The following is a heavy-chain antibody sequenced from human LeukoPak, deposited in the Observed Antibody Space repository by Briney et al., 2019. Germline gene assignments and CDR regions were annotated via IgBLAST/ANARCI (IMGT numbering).Heavy chain of an antibody. V-gene: IGHV4-59*01. J-gene: IGHJ4*02. D-gene: IGHD3-9*01. Sequence: KSSETLSLTCTVSGGSISSYYWSWIRQPPGKGLEWIGYIYYTGSTDYNPSLKSRVTISVDTSKNQLSLKLSSVTAADTAVYYCARVGGLGFDILTGYDYWGQGTLVTVSS. CDR2: IYYTGST. CDR3: ARVGGLGFDILTGYDY. CDR1: GGSISSYY.